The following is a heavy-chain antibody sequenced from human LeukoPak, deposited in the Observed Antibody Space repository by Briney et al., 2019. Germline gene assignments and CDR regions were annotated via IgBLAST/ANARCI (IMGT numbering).Heavy chain of an antibody. CDR3: ARGGTVDIVIVPENY. V-gene: IGHV1-2*02. Sequence: GASVKVSCKASGYTFTGYYMHWVRQAPGQGLEWMGWINPNSGGTKYAQKFQGRVTMTRDTSISTAYLELSRLRSDDTAVYYCARGGTVDIVIVPENYWGQGTLVTASS. J-gene: IGHJ4*02. D-gene: IGHD2-2*01. CDR1: GYTFTGYY. CDR2: INPNSGGT.